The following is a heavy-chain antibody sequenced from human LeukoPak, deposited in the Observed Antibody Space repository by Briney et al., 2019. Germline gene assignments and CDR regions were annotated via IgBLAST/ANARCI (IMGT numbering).Heavy chain of an antibody. J-gene: IGHJ4*02. CDR3: AKDVGKWESLHFFDY. CDR1: GFTFSTNA. Sequence: GGSLRLSCLTSGFTFSTNAMSWVRQAPGKGLEWISGISGSGASTYYADSVTGRFTISRDNSRNTLYLQMSSLRGDDTAVYYCAKDVGKWESLHFFDYWGQGTLVTVSS. V-gene: IGHV3-23*01. D-gene: IGHD1-26*01. CDR2: ISGSGAST.